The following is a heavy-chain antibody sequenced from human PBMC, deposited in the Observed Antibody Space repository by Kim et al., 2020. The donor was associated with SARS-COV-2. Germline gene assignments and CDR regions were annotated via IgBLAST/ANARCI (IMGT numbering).Heavy chain of an antibody. D-gene: IGHD2-2*01. J-gene: IGHJ6*02. CDR3: AKDLAGYCSSTSCYHGMDV. Sequence: GRFTISRDNSKNTLYLQMNSLRAEDTAVYYCAKDLAGYCSSTSCYHGMDVWGQGTTVTVSS. V-gene: IGHV3-30*02.